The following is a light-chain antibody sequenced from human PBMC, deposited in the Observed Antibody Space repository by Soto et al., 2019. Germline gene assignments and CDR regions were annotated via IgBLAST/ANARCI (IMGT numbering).Light chain of an antibody. V-gene: IGKV3-20*01. CDR3: QDYGYSPTT. CDR2: GSS. J-gene: IGKJ5*01. CDR1: QRVGSRY. Sequence: EIVLTQSAGTVSLSPGETATLSCRASQRVGSRYLTWYQQKPGQGPRLLIYGSSSRATGIPDMFSGSGSGTDLTLTISRLEPEDVAVYYCQDYGYSPTTFGQGPLLEI.